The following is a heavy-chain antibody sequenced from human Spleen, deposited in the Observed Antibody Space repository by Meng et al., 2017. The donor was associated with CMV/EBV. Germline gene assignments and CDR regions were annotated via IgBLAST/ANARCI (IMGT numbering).Heavy chain of an antibody. J-gene: IGHJ6*02. CDR2: ISAYNGNT. Sequence: ASVKVSCKASGYTFTSYGISWVRQAPGQGLEWMGWISAYNGNTNYAQKLQGRVTMTTDTSTSTAYMELRSLRSDDTAVYYCAREGYDFWSGYYPTYYYYYGMDVWGQGTTVTSP. CDR1: GYTFTSYG. D-gene: IGHD3-3*01. CDR3: AREGYDFWSGYYPTYYYYYGMDV. V-gene: IGHV1-18*01.